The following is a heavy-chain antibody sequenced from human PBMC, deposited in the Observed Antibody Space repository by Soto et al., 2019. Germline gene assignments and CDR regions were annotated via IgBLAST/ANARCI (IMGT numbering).Heavy chain of an antibody. D-gene: IGHD2-2*02. V-gene: IGHV1-3*01. Sequence: ASVKVSCKASGYTFTSYAMHWVRQAPGQRLEWMGWINAGNGNTKYSQKFQGRVTITRGTSASTAYMELSSLRSEDTAVYYCARALVVDIVVVPAAIPWFDPWGQGTLVTVSS. CDR1: GYTFTSYA. CDR3: ARALVVDIVVVPAAIPWFDP. CDR2: INAGNGNT. J-gene: IGHJ5*02.